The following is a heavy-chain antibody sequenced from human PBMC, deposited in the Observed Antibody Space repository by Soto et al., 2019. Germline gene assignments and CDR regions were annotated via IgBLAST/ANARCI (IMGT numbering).Heavy chain of an antibody. CDR2: ITSSSGT. J-gene: IGHJ4*02. CDR3: VGEVGFQLIY. D-gene: IGHD2-2*01. Sequence: EVQLAESGGGLVQPGGSLRLSCAASGFTFSTHSMNWVRQAPGKGLEWISYITSSSGTMYADSVKGRFTISRDNAKNSLYLQMNSLRAEDTAVYFCVGEVGFQLIYWGQGTLVTVSS. CDR1: GFTFSTHS. V-gene: IGHV3-48*01.